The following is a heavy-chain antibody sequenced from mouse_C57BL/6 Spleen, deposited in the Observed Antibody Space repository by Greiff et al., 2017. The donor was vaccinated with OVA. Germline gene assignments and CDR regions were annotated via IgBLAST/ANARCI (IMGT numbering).Heavy chain of an antibody. CDR2: INPNNGGT. Sequence: EVQLQQSGPELVKPGASVKLSCKSSGYSFTDFSMHLVTLRHRSSLDWIGDINPNNGGTSYNQKFKGKATLTVDKSSSTAYMELRRLTAEDAADYCCARWGIYSHYAMDYWGQGTSVTVSS. D-gene: IGHD2-12*01. CDR3: ARWGIYSHYAMDY. V-gene: IGHV1-26*01. CDR1: GYSFTDFS. J-gene: IGHJ4*01.